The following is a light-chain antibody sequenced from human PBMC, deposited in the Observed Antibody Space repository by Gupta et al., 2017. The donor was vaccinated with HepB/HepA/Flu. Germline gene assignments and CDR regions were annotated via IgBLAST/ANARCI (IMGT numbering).Light chain of an antibody. V-gene: IGKV3-11*01. CDR1: QSVSSY. Sequence: EIVLIQPPATPSLSPGERATLSCRASQSVSSYLAWYQQKPGQAPRLLIYDASNRATGIPARFSGSGSGTDFTLTISSLEPEDFAVYYCQQRSNWPLTFGPGTKVDIK. CDR3: QQRSNWPLT. CDR2: DAS. J-gene: IGKJ3*01.